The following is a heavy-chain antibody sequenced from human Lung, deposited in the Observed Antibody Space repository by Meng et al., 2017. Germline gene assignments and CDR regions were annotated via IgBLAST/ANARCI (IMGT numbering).Heavy chain of an antibody. CDR2: INHSGST. J-gene: IGHJ4*02. D-gene: IGHD4-17*01. Sequence: SETLSLTCAVYGGSFSGYYWSWIRQPPGKGLEWIGEINHSGSTNYNPSLKSRVTISVDTSKNQFSLKLSSVTAADTAVYYCAIMPTVTIGGVSWGQGTLVTVSS. V-gene: IGHV4-34*01. CDR1: GGSFSGYY. CDR3: AIMPTVTIGGVS.